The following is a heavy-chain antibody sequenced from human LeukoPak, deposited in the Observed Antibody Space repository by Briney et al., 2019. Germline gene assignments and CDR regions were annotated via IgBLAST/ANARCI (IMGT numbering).Heavy chain of an antibody. J-gene: IGHJ4*02. D-gene: IGHD5-18*01. V-gene: IGHV3-30-3*01. Sequence: GRSLRLSCAASGFTFSNYAMHWVRQAPGKGLEWVAIISYDGNDKYYTDSVKGRFTISRDKSKNTLYLQMNSLRAEDTAVYYCARDRDTAMGLWGQGTLVTISS. CDR3: ARDRDTAMGL. CDR1: GFTFSNYA. CDR2: ISYDGNDK.